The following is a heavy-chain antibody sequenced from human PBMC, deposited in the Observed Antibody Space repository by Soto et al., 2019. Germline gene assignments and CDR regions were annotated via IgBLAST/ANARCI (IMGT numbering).Heavy chain of an antibody. CDR1: GYSFTSYR. J-gene: IGHJ5*01. V-gene: IGHV5-51*01. CDR2: IYPGDSDT. CDR3: VRPFDSSGWYDS. D-gene: IGHD3-22*01. Sequence: PVDSLKISDHGSGYSFTSYRIVWVRQPPGKGVEWMGMIYPGDSDTRYSPSFQGQVTISADKSISAAFLQWSSLEASDTAMYYCVRPFDSSGWYDSWGQGTLVTVSS.